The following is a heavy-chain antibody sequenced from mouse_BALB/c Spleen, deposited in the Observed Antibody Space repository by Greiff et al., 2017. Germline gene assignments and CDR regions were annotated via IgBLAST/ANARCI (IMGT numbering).Heavy chain of an antibody. V-gene: IGHV5-17*02. D-gene: IGHD2-1*01. CDR3: ARGYYGNYYFDY. CDR1: GFTFSSFG. CDR2: ISSGSSTI. J-gene: IGHJ2*01. Sequence: EVQLQESGGGLVQPGGSRKLSCAASGFTFSSFGMHWVRQAPEKGLEWVAYISSGSSTIYYADTVKGRFTISRDNPKNTLFLQMTSLRSEDTAMYYCARGYYGNYYFDYWGQGTTLTVSS.